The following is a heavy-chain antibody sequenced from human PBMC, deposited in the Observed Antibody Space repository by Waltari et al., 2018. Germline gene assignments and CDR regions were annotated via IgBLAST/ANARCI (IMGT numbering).Heavy chain of an antibody. D-gene: IGHD2-2*01. Sequence: QVQLVESGGGVVQPGGSLRLSCAASGFTFSSYGMHWVRQAPGKGLEWVAFIRYDGSNKYYADSVKGRFTISRDNSKNTLYLQMNSLRAEDTAVYYCAKGAGSPLPFDYWGQGTLVTVSS. J-gene: IGHJ4*02. CDR1: GFTFSSYG. CDR3: AKGAGSPLPFDY. CDR2: IRYDGSNK. V-gene: IGHV3-30*02.